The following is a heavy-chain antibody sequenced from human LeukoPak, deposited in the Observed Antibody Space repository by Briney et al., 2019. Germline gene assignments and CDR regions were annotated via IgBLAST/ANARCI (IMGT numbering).Heavy chain of an antibody. D-gene: IGHD1-1*01. CDR1: GQTLNELS. Sequence: ASVKVSCKVSGQTLNELSIYWVRQAPGKGLEWMGGFEPEDGEIIYAQRFRDRVTMTEGTSRDTAYIELRRLTSDDTAVYYCAASSPSNWKTQDYWGQGTLLTVSS. CDR3: AASSPSNWKTQDY. CDR2: FEPEDGEI. J-gene: IGHJ4*02. V-gene: IGHV1-24*01.